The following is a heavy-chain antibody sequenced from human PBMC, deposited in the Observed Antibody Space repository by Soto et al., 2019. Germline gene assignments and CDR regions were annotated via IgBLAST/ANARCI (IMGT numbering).Heavy chain of an antibody. V-gene: IGHV3-43D*04. CDR1: GFDFEDYA. J-gene: IGHJ4*02. CDR2: TNSDGTDS. CDR3: AKSLYFYDSSPLDH. D-gene: IGHD3-22*01. Sequence: PGGSLRLSCAAAGFDFEDYAMHWVCQVPGKGLEWVSLTNSDGTDSYYMDSVKGRFTISRDNAKSTLYLQMDRLRPEDTALYFCAKSLYFYDSSPLDHWGQGTLVT.